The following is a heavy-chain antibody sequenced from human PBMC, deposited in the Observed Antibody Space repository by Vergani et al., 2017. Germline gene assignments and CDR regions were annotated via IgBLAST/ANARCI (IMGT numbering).Heavy chain of an antibody. CDR3: ATKSCGTPGCQRGYFRE. D-gene: IGHD1-1*01. CDR1: GFTSSYSG. V-gene: IGHV3-30*03. J-gene: IGHJ1*01. CDR2: ISYDGTLK. Sequence: QVHLVESGGGVVQPGRSLRLSCVVSGFTSSYSGMHWVRQAPGKGLEWVAVISYDGTLKYYADSVKGRFTISRDNSKSTLYLQMNSLRTEDTAVYYCATKSCGTPGCQRGYFREWGQGTLVTVSS.